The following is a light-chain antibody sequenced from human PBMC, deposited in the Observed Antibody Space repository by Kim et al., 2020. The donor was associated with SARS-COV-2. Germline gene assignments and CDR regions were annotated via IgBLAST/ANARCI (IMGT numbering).Light chain of an antibody. J-gene: IGLJ3*02. V-gene: IGLV2-14*04. CDR1: SSDIGGYNY. CDR3: GSYTSSSTLV. CDR2: DVR. Sequence: GQSITISCTGASSDIGGYNYVSWYQQPPGNSPKLMIYDVRKRPSGVSSRFSGSKSGNTASLTISGLQAEDEAVYYCGSYTSSSTLVFGGGTQLTVL.